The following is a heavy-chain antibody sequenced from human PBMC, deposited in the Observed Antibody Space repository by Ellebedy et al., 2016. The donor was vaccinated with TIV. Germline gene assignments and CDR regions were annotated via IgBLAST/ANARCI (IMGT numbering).Heavy chain of an antibody. CDR1: GFTFSNYW. J-gene: IGHJ1*01. V-gene: IGHV3-7*04. D-gene: IGHD4-17*01. CDR3: VRVLGDYDVSEH. Sequence: GESLKISXAASGFTFSNYWMAWVRQVPGQGLEWVANIRHDGNDKYYVDSVRGRFTISRDNSKNSLSLEMNSLRAEDTAVYYCVRVLGDYDVSEHWGQGTLVTVSS. CDR2: IRHDGNDK.